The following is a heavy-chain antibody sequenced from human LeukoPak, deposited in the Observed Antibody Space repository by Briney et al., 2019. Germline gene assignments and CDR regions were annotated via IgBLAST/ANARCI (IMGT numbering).Heavy chain of an antibody. D-gene: IGHD3-3*01. CDR3: ASWAGNTQSDSWSGPFDY. Sequence: GGSLRLSCTVSGLTFSNLKMNWVRQAPGKGLEWVSYISAGGRTTFYADSVTGRFTISRDNAKNSLYLQMSSLRVEDTAVYYCASWAGNTQSDSWSGPFDYWGQGSLVTVSS. CDR1: GLTFSNLK. J-gene: IGHJ4*02. CDR2: ISAGGRTT. V-gene: IGHV3-48*03.